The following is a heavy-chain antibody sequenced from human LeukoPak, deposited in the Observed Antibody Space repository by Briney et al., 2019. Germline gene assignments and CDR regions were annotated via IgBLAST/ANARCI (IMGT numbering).Heavy chain of an antibody. CDR3: ARGRIDGYTGY. CDR2: ISSSSSYI. D-gene: IGHD5-24*01. Sequence: GGSLRLSCAASGFTFSSYNMNWVRQAPGKGLEWVSSISSSSSYIYYADSVKGRFTISRDNAKNSLYLQMNSLRAEDTAVYYCARGRIDGYTGYWGQGTLVTVSS. CDR1: GFTFSSYN. V-gene: IGHV3-21*01. J-gene: IGHJ4*02.